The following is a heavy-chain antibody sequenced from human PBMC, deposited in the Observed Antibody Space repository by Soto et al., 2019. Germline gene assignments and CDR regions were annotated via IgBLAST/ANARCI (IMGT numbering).Heavy chain of an antibody. Sequence: EVQLLESGGGLVQPGGSLRLSCAASGFTFSSYAMSWVRQAPGKGLEWVSGISPNADRTYYADSVKGRFTISRDNSKNMLYMEMNSLRAEDTALYYCAKVFSLTYNYWYGMDVWGQGAAVTVSS. CDR2: ISPNADRT. CDR1: GFTFSSYA. CDR3: AKVFSLTYNYWYGMDV. D-gene: IGHD1-20*01. J-gene: IGHJ6*02. V-gene: IGHV3-23*01.